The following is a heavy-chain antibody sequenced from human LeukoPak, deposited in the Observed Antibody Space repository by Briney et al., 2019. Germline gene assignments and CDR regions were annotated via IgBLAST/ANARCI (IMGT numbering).Heavy chain of an antibody. J-gene: IGHJ6*02. V-gene: IGHV4-39*01. CDR3: AKPLSVPRSSSWYLYYYYGMDV. CDR2: IFYSGNT. Sequence: PSETLSLTCSVSGGSISSSSYYWGWIRQPPGKGLEWIGSIFYSGNTYYNPPLKSRVTMSVDTSKNQFSLKLSSVTAADTAVYYCAKPLSVPRSSSWYLYYYYGMDVWGQGTTVTVSS. CDR1: GGSISSSSYY. D-gene: IGHD6-13*01.